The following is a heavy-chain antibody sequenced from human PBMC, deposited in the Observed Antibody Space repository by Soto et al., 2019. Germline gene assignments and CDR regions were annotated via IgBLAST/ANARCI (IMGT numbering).Heavy chain of an antibody. CDR2: INHSGST. CDR1: GGSFSGYY. V-gene: IGHV4-34*01. Sequence: QVQLQQWGAGLLKPSETLSLTCAVYGGSFSGYYWSWIRHPPGKGLEWIGEINHSGSTNYNPSLKSRVTISLDTSKNQFSLKLSSVTAADTAVYYCARAGSGWYEDYWGQGTLVTVSS. D-gene: IGHD6-19*01. CDR3: ARAGSGWYEDY. J-gene: IGHJ4*02.